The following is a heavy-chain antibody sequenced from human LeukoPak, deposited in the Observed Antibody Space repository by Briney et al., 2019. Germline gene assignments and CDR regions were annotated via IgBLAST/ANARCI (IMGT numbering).Heavy chain of an antibody. CDR1: GFTFSSYS. Sequence: GGSLRLSCAASGFTFSSYSMNWGRQAPGKGLEWVSSISSSSSYIYYADSVKGRFTISRDNAKNSLYLQMNSLRAEDTAVYYCAREKGLANSTPHWGQGTLVTVSS. D-gene: IGHD2-15*01. CDR2: ISSSSSYI. CDR3: AREKGLANSTPH. V-gene: IGHV3-21*01. J-gene: IGHJ4*02.